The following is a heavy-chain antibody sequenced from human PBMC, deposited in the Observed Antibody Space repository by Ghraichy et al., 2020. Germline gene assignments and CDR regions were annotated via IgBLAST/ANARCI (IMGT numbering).Heavy chain of an antibody. V-gene: IGHV4-39*01. Sequence: SETLSLTCTVSGGSISSSSYYWGWIRQPPGKGLEWIGSIYYSGSTYYNPSLKSRVTISVDTSKNQFSLKLSSVTAADTAVYYCASLIIPGRVDYWGQGTLVTVSS. J-gene: IGHJ4*02. D-gene: IGHD1-14*01. CDR1: GGSISSSSYY. CDR2: IYYSGST. CDR3: ASLIIPGRVDY.